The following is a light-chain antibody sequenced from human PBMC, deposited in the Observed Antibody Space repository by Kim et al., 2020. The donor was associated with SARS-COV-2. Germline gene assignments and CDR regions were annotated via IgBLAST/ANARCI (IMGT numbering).Light chain of an antibody. CDR2: DNN. Sequence: GQKVPISSPGSSSNIGNNYVSWYQQLPGTAPKLLIFDNNKRPSGIPDRFSGSKSGTSATLGITGLQTGDEADYCCGTWDSSLSAVVFGGGTKLTVL. J-gene: IGLJ2*01. V-gene: IGLV1-51*01. CDR1: SSNIGNNY. CDR3: GTWDSSLSAVV.